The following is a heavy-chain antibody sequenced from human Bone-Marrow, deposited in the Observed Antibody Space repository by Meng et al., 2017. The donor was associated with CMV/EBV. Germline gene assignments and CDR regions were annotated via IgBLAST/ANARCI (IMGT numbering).Heavy chain of an antibody. CDR2: IKQDGSEK. J-gene: IGHJ4*02. D-gene: IGHD6-19*01. CDR3: ARNLKAVALDY. Sequence: GGSLRFSCAASGFTFSSYWMSWVRQAPGKGLEWVANIKQDGSEKYYVDSVKGRFTISRDNAKNSLYLQMNSLRAEDTAVYYCARNLKAVALDYWGQGKLVNVSS. CDR1: GFTFSSYW. V-gene: IGHV3-7*01.